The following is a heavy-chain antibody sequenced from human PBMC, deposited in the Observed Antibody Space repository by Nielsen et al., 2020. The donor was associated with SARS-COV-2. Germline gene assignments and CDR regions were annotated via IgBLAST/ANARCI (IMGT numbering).Heavy chain of an antibody. V-gene: IGHV4-30-2*01. D-gene: IGHD3-16*01. Sequence: SETLSLTCAASGGSISSGGYSWSWIRQPPGKGLEWIGYIYHSGRTYYNPSIKSRVTISVDRSKNQFSLKLSSVTAADTAVYYCARGGRITFGGADDAFDIWGQGTMVTVSS. CDR1: GGSISSGGYS. CDR3: ARGGRITFGGADDAFDI. CDR2: IYHSGRT. J-gene: IGHJ3*02.